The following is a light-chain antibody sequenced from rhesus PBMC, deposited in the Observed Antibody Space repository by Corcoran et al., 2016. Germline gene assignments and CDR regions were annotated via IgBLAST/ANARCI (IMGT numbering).Light chain of an antibody. CDR1: QGISSY. Sequence: DIQMTQSPSSLSASVGDTVTITCRASQGISSYLNWFQQKPGKAPKLLIYAATTLQSGVPSSFSGSGSGTDFTLTISSLQPEDFATYYCQQYKSYPTFGQGTKVEIK. CDR2: AAT. CDR3: QQYKSYPT. V-gene: IGKV1-28*02. J-gene: IGKJ1*01.